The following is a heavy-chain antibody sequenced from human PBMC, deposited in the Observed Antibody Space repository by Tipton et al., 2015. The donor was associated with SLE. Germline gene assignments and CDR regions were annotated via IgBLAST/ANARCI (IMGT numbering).Heavy chain of an antibody. V-gene: IGHV3-11*04. Sequence: LSLTCAVSGYSISSGYYWGWIRQAPGKGMGWVSYIGSSGSTIYYADSVKGRFSISRDNAKNSLYLQMNSLRAEDTAVYYCARIGSGYYMDVWGKGTTVTVSS. J-gene: IGHJ6*03. CDR2: IGSSGSTI. CDR1: GYSISSGYY. D-gene: IGHD3-10*01. CDR3: ARIGSGYYMDV.